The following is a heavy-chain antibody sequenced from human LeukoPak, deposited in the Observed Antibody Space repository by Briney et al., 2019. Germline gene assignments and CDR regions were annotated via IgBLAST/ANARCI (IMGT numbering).Heavy chain of an antibody. V-gene: IGHV3-30*04. CDR2: ISYDGSNK. J-gene: IGHJ4*02. Sequence: GGSLRLSCVASGFTFSSYAMHWVRQAPGKGLEWVTVISYDGSNKYYADSVKGRFTISRDNSKNTLYLQMNSLRAEDTAVYYCAWFVGARDYWGQGTLVTVSS. CDR1: GFTFSSYA. D-gene: IGHD3-16*01. CDR3: AWFVGARDY.